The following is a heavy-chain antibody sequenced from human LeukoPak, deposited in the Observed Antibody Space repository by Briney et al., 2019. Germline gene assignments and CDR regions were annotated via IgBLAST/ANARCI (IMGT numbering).Heavy chain of an antibody. CDR1: GFTFSSYA. J-gene: IGHJ4*02. CDR2: IGGSGGST. D-gene: IGHD3-22*01. CDR3: AKVIDSSGYYRWFYFDY. V-gene: IGHV3-23*01. Sequence: PGGSLRLSCAASGFTFSSYAMSWVRQAPGKGLEWVSNIGGSGGSTYQADSVKGRFTISRDNSKNTLYLQMNRLRAEDTAVYYCAKVIDSSGYYRWFYFDYWGQGTLVTVSS.